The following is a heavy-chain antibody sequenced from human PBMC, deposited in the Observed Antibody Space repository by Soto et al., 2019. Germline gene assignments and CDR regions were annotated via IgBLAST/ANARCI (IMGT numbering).Heavy chain of an antibody. D-gene: IGHD3-10*01. CDR1: GGSFSGYY. CDR2: INHSGST. Sequence: QVQLQQGGAGLLKPSETLSLTCAVYGGSFSGYYWSWIRQPPGKGLEWIGEINHSGSTNYNPSLQSRATIPVDTSKTQFSPKLRSVTAADTAVYYCARGYGRNFASGGQGTLVTVSS. CDR3: ARGYGRNFAS. V-gene: IGHV4-34*01. J-gene: IGHJ4*02.